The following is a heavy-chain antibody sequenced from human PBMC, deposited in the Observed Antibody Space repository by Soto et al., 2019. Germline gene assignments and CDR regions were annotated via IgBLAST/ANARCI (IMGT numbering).Heavy chain of an antibody. CDR2: IDSDDGTT. V-gene: IGHV3-11*01. CDR3: VRPYYTSSWFPFDR. CDR1: GFDFGDYY. J-gene: IGHJ4*02. D-gene: IGHD3-3*01. Sequence: GGSLRLSCTASGFDFGDYYMSWIRQAPGKGLEWVSYIDSDDGTTYYTDSVKGRFTISRDNAKNSLYLQMNRLRVEDTALYYCVRPYYTSSWFPFDRRGQGTLVTVSS.